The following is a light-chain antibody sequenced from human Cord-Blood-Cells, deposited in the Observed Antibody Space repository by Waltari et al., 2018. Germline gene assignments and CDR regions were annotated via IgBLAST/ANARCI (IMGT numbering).Light chain of an antibody. CDR1: SRDVGGYNY. Sequence: QSALTQPPYASGSPGQSVTLSCTGTSRDVGGYNYVPWYQQHPGNAPKLMIYEVSKRPSGVPDRFSGSKSGNTASLTVSGLQAEDEADYYCSSYAGSNNYVVFGGGTKLTVL. CDR2: EVS. CDR3: SSYAGSNNYVV. J-gene: IGLJ2*01. V-gene: IGLV2-8*01.